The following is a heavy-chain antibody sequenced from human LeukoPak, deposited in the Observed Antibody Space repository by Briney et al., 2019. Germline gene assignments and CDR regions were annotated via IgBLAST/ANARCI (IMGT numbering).Heavy chain of an antibody. Sequence: GGSLRLSCAASGFTFSSYGMHWVRQAPGKGLEWVANIKQDGSEKYYVDSVKGRFTISRDNAKNSLYLQMNSLRAEDTAVYYCARASSYYDSSGYNYYYMDVWGKGTTVTVSS. D-gene: IGHD3-22*01. CDR3: ARASSYYDSSGYNYYYMDV. J-gene: IGHJ6*03. CDR1: GFTFSSYG. V-gene: IGHV3-7*01. CDR2: IKQDGSEK.